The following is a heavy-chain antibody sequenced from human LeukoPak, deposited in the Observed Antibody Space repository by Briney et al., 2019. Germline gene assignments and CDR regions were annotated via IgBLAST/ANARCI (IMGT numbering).Heavy chain of an antibody. CDR1: GGSISSSSYY. Sequence: SETLSLTCTVSGGSISSSSYYWGWIRQPPGKGLEWIGRIYYSGSTYYNPSLKRRVTISVNTSKNQFSLKLSSVTAADTAVYYCARSRTAMVHFDYWGQGTLVTVSS. CDR3: ARSRTAMVHFDY. CDR2: IYYSGST. V-gene: IGHV4-39*07. J-gene: IGHJ4*02. D-gene: IGHD5-18*01.